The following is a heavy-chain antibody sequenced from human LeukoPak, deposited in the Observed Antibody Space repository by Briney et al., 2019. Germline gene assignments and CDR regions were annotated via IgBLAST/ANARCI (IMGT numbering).Heavy chain of an antibody. D-gene: IGHD1-26*01. CDR1: GFTFSSYG. V-gene: IGHV3-33*01. CDR2: IWYDGSNK. Sequence: PGRSLRLSCAASGFTFSSYGMHWVRQAPGKGLEWVAVIWYDGSNKYYADSVKGRFTISRDNSKNTLYLQMNSLRAEDTAVYYCASVGATNPFDYWGQGTLVTVSS. J-gene: IGHJ4*02. CDR3: ASVGATNPFDY.